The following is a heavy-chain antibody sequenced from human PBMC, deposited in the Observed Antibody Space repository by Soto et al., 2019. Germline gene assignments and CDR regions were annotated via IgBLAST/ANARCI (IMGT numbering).Heavy chain of an antibody. J-gene: IGHJ3*02. CDR3: ARDLELGAFDI. CDR2: IWYDGSNK. CDR1: GFTFSSYG. D-gene: IGHD1-26*01. V-gene: IGHV3-33*01. Sequence: QVQLVESGGGVVQPGRSLRLSCAASGFTFSSYGMHWVRQAPGKGLEWVAVIWYDGSNKYYADSVKGRFTISRDNSKNKLYLQMNSLRAEDTAVYYCARDLELGAFDIWGQGTMVTVSS.